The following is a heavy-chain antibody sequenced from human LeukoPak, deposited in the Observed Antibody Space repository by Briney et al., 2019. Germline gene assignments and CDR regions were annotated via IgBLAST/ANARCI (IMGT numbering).Heavy chain of an antibody. Sequence: ASVKVSCKASGYTFTSYGISWVRQAPGQGLEWMGWISAYNGDTNYAQKLQGRVTMTTDTSTSTAYMELRSLRSDDTAVYYCARDAVEGYYYGSGSCDYWGQGTLVTVSS. J-gene: IGHJ4*02. CDR3: ARDAVEGYYYGSGSCDY. CDR1: GYTFTSYG. V-gene: IGHV1-18*01. D-gene: IGHD3-10*01. CDR2: ISAYNGDT.